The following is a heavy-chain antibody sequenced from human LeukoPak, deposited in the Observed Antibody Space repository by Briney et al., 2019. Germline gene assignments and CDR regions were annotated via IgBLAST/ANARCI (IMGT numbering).Heavy chain of an antibody. J-gene: IGHJ4*02. D-gene: IGHD6-19*01. V-gene: IGHV4-34*01. CDR2: INHSGST. CDR1: GVSFSGYY. Sequence: SETLSLTCAVYGVSFSGYYWSWIRQPPGKGLEWIGEINHSGSTNYNPSLKSRVTISVDTSKNQFSLKLSSVTAADTAVYYCARVAIAVAGTLDYWGQGTLVTVSS. CDR3: ARVAIAVAGTLDY.